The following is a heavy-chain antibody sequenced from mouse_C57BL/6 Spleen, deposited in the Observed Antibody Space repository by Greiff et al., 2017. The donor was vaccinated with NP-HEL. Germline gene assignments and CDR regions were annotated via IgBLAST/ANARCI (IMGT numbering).Heavy chain of an antibody. CDR3: ARWDGNYDYAMDY. CDR2: IRNKANGYTT. CDR1: GFTFTDYY. J-gene: IGHJ4*01. V-gene: IGHV7-3*01. D-gene: IGHD2-1*01. Sequence: EVQLQESGGGLVQPGGSLSLSCAASGFTFTDYYMSWVRQPPGKALEWLGFIRNKANGYTTEYSASVKGRFTISRDNSQSILYLQMNALRAEDSATYYCARWDGNYDYAMDYWGQGTSVTVSS.